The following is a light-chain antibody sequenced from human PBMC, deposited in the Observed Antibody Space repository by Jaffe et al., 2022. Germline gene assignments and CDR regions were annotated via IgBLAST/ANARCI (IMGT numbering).Light chain of an antibody. V-gene: IGKV3-20*01. CDR2: GAS. J-gene: IGKJ2*01. CDR1: QSVSGSS. CDR3: LQYGSSPGT. Sequence: EIVLTQSPDTLSLSPGERATLSCRASQSVSGSSLAWYQQKPGQAPRLLIYGASSRATGIPDRFSGSGSGTDFSLTINRLDPEDFAVYYCLQYGSSPGTFGQGSKLEL.